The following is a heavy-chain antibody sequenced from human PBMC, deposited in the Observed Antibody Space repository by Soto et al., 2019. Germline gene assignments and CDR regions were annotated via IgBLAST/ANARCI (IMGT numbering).Heavy chain of an antibody. Sequence: SVKVSCKASGFTFTSSAVQWVRQARGQRLEWIGWIVVGSGNTNYAQKFQERVTITRDMSTSTAYMELSSLRSEDTAVYYCAAIYDSSGYRPYFDYWGQGTRVTVSS. D-gene: IGHD3-22*01. V-gene: IGHV1-58*01. CDR1: GFTFTSSA. CDR3: AAIYDSSGYRPYFDY. J-gene: IGHJ4*02. CDR2: IVVGSGNT.